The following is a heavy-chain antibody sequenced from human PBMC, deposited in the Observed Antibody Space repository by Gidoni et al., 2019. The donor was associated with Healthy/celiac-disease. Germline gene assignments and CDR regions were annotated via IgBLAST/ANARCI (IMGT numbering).Heavy chain of an antibody. CDR1: GFTFSSYA. J-gene: IGHJ6*02. V-gene: IGHV3-23*01. D-gene: IGHD3-10*01. Sequence: EVQLLESGGGLVQTGGSLRLSCASSGFTFSSYAMSWVRQAPGKGLEWVSAISGSGGSTYYADSVKGLFTISRDNSKNTLYLQMNSLRAEDTAVYYCAKAPLWFGEFYYYYYYGMDVWGQGTTVTVSS. CDR2: ISGSGGST. CDR3: AKAPLWFGEFYYYYYYGMDV.